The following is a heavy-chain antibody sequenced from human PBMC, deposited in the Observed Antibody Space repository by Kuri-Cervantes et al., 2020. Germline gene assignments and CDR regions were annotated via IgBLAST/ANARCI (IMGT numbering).Heavy chain of an antibody. CDR3: ARETNIYGDYGNYYGMDV. CDR2: IYSGGST. V-gene: IGHV3-53*01. J-gene: IGHJ6*02. CDR1: EFTVSTNY. D-gene: IGHD4-17*01. Sequence: LSLTCAASEFTVSTNYMSWVRQAPGKGLEWVSFIYSGGSTYYADSVKGRFTISRDNSKNTLYLQMNSLRAEDTAVYYCARETNIYGDYGNYYGMDVWGQGTTVTVSS.